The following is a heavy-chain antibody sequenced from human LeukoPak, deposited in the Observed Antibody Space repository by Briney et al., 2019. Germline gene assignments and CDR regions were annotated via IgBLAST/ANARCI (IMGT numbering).Heavy chain of an antibody. Sequence: GGSLRLSCAASGFIFSHYSMNWVRQAPGKGLEWVSYISSSANSIYYADSVKGRFTISVDNAKSSLYLQMNSLRDEDTAVYYCARDHRYTFDYWGQGILVTVSS. J-gene: IGHJ4*02. CDR3: ARDHRYTFDY. CDR1: GFIFSHYS. D-gene: IGHD5-24*01. V-gene: IGHV3-48*02. CDR2: ISSSANSI.